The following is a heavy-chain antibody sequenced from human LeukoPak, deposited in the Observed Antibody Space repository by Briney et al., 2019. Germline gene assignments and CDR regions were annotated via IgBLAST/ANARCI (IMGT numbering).Heavy chain of an antibody. V-gene: IGHV3-7*01. Sequence: GGSLRLSCAASGFTFSSYWMSWVRQAPGKGLEWVANIKQDGSEKYYVDSVKGRFTISRDNAKNSLYLQMNSLRAGDTAVYCCARDQYDILTGYYSYFDYWGQGTLVTVSS. CDR1: GFTFSSYW. D-gene: IGHD3-9*01. CDR3: ARDQYDILTGYYSYFDY. J-gene: IGHJ4*02. CDR2: IKQDGSEK.